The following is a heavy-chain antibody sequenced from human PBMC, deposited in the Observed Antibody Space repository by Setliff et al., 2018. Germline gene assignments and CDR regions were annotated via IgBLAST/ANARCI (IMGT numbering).Heavy chain of an antibody. CDR2: ISSSSSTI. Sequence: LRLSCAASGFTFSSYEMNWVRQAPGKGLEWVSYISSSSSTIYYADSVKGRFTISRDNAKNSLYLQMNSLRAEDTAVYYCARGPTIFGAIYYMDVWGKGTTVTVSS. CDR1: GFTFSSYE. V-gene: IGHV3-48*03. D-gene: IGHD3-3*01. CDR3: ARGPTIFGAIYYMDV. J-gene: IGHJ6*03.